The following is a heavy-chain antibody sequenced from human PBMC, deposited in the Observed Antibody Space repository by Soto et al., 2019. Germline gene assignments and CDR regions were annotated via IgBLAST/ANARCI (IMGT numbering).Heavy chain of an antibody. Sequence: ASVKVSCKASGYTFSRYGISWVRQAPGQGLKWMGWISGYNGDTNYAQKFQGRVTMTIDTSTTTAYMELRGLTSDDTAIYYCAKNGQPPYYYYGLDVWG. J-gene: IGHJ6*02. D-gene: IGHD2-8*01. CDR3: AKNGQPPYYYYGLDV. CDR2: ISGYNGDT. V-gene: IGHV1-18*01. CDR1: GYTFSRYG.